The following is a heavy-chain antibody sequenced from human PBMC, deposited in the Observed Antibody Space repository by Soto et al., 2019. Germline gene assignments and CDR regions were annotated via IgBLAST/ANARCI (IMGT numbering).Heavy chain of an antibody. CDR1: GGSISSGGYY. CDR2: IYYSGST. V-gene: IGHV4-31*03. CDR3: ARDRPHYGSGSYAVESLDY. Sequence: QVQLQESGPGLVKPSQTLSLTCTVSGGSISSGGYYWSWIRQHPGKGLEWIGYIYYSGSTYYNPSLKSRVTISVDTSKNQFSLKVSSVTAADTAVYSCARDRPHYGSGSYAVESLDYWGQGTLVTVSS. J-gene: IGHJ4*02. D-gene: IGHD3-10*01.